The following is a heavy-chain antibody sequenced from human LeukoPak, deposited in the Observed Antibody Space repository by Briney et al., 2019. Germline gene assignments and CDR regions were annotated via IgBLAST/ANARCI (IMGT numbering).Heavy chain of an antibody. V-gene: IGHV5-51*01. CDR1: GYSFTSYW. Sequence: GESLKISCKGSGYSFTSYWIGWVRQMPGKGLEWMGIIYPGDSDTRYSPSFQGQVTISADKSISTAYLQWSSLKASDTAMYYCARPQPYDRKIAVAGTPPDYWGQGTLVTVSS. J-gene: IGHJ4*02. D-gene: IGHD6-19*01. CDR2: IYPGDSDT. CDR3: ARPQPYDRKIAVAGTPPDY.